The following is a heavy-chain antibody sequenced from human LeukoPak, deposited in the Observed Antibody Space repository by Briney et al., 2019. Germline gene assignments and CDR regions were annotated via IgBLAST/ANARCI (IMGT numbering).Heavy chain of an antibody. CDR3: ARSRHYYGSGNYGDY. CDR2: ISSSDVTI. CDR1: GFTFSSYW. D-gene: IGHD3-10*01. V-gene: IGHV3-48*04. Sequence: GGSLRLSCAASGFTFSSYWMNWVRQAPGKGLEWVSYISSSDVTIYYADSVKGRFTISRDNAKNSLYLQMNSLRPEDTAVYYCARSRHYYGSGNYGDYWGQGTLVTVSS. J-gene: IGHJ4*02.